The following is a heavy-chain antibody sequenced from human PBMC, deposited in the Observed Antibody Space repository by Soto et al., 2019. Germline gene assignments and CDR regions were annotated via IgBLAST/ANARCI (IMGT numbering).Heavy chain of an antibody. CDR1: GGSFSGYY. CDR2: INHSGST. D-gene: IGHD2-15*01. J-gene: IGHJ4*02. V-gene: IGHV4-34*01. CDR3: ARVLLPHPIQPGNGYCDY. Sequence: QVQLQQWGAGLLKPSETLSLTCAVYGGSFSGYYWSWIRQPPGKGLEWIGEINHSGSTNYNPSLKSRVTISVDTSKNQFSLKLSSVTAADTAVYYCARVLLPHPIQPGNGYCDYWGQGTLVTVSS.